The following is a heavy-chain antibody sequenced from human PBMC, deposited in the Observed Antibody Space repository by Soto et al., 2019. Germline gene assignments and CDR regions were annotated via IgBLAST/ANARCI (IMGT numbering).Heavy chain of an antibody. CDR1: GYTFTTYY. Sequence: ASVKVSCKASGYTFTTYYIHWIRQTAGQGLEWMGIINPGDGHTNYAQKFQGRVTLTRDTSTTTVYMELTSLTSEDTAVYYCARDRAWGDKDYFDYSGQGTLVTVSS. J-gene: IGHJ4*02. V-gene: IGHV1-46*01. CDR2: INPGDGHT. CDR3: ARDRAWGDKDYFDY. D-gene: IGHD3-10*01.